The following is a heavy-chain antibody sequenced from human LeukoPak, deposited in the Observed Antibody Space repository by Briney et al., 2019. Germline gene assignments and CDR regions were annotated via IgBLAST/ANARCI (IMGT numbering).Heavy chain of an antibody. D-gene: IGHD1-1*01. CDR1: GLTFSSYD. J-gene: IGHJ3*02. Sequence: GGSLRLSCAASGLTFSSYDMHWVRQAAGKGLEWVSSIVATGDTYYTDSVKGRFTISRENAKKSLYLQVSSLRVEDTAVYFCVLGAYWNDDKNAFHIWGPGTKVTVSS. CDR3: VLGAYWNDDKNAFHI. V-gene: IGHV3-13*01. CDR2: IVATGDT.